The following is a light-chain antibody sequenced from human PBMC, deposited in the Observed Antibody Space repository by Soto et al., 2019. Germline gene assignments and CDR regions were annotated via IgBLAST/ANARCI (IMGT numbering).Light chain of an antibody. CDR2: AAS. V-gene: IGKV1-27*01. J-gene: IGKJ1*01. CDR3: QKYNNAPRT. CDR1: QGISHY. Sequence: DIQMTQSPSSLSASVGDTVTITCRASQGISHYLAWYQQKPGQVPNLLIYAASTLQSGVPSRFSGSGSGTDITLTISSLRPEDVATYYCQKYNNAPRTFGQGTKMEI.